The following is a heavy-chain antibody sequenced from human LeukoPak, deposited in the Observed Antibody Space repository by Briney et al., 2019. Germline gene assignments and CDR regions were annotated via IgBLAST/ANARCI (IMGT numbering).Heavy chain of an antibody. CDR3: AAALWDFDY. CDR2: INPNSGGT. CDR1: GYTFTGYY. D-gene: IGHD6-13*01. J-gene: IGHJ4*02. V-gene: IGHV1-2*02. Sequence: ASVKVSCKASGYTFTGYYMHWVRQAPGQGLEWMGWINPNSGGTNYAQKFQERVTITRDMSTSTAYMELSSLRSEDTAVYYCAAALWDFDYWGQGTLVTVSS.